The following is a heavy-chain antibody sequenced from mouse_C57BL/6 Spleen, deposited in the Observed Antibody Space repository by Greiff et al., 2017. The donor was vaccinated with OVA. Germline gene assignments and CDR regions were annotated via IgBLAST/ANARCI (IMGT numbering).Heavy chain of an antibody. CDR3: ARGGDSAGYDYAMDY. CDR1: GYAFSSSW. CDR2: IYPGDGDT. D-gene: IGHD3-2*02. V-gene: IGHV1-82*01. Sequence: VQLQQSGPELVKPGASVKISCKASGYAFSSSWLNWVKQRPGKGLEWIGRIYPGDGDTNYNGKFKGKATLTADKPYSTAYMQLSSLTSGDSAVYFCARGGDSAGYDYAMDYWGQGTSVTVSS. J-gene: IGHJ4*01.